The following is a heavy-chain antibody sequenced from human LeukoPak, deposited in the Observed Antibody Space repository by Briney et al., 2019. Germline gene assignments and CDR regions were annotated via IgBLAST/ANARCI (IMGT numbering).Heavy chain of an antibody. D-gene: IGHD2-2*01. V-gene: IGHV3-23*01. CDR3: ARDRYCTGTTCYVGGGWFFDL. J-gene: IGHJ2*01. Sequence: GGSLRLSCAASGFTFSIYAMSWVRQAPGKGLEWVSGISGSGGSTDYADSVKGRFTISRDNSKNTLYLQMNSLRAEDTAVYYCARDRYCTGTTCYVGGGWFFDLWGRGTLVTVSS. CDR2: ISGSGGST. CDR1: GFTFSIYA.